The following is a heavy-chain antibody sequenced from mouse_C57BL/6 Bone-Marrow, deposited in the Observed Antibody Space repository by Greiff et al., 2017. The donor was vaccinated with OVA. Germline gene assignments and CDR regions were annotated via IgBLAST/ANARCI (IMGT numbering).Heavy chain of an antibody. Sequence: VMLVESGPGLVKPGGSVKISCQASCFAFSNSWMNWVEQRPGKGLEWVGRIYSGDGDTKYNGKVKGKATLTADKSSSTAYMQLSSLTSEDSAVYFCARCDGYPYYFDYWGQGTTLTVSS. J-gene: IGHJ2*01. D-gene: IGHD2-3*01. CDR3: ARCDGYPYYFDY. V-gene: IGHV1-82*01. CDR2: IYSGDGDT. CDR1: CFAFSNSW.